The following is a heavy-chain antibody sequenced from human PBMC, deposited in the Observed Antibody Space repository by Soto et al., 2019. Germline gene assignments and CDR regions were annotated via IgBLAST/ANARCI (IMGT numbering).Heavy chain of an antibody. CDR3: ARVGIFGVVMKPKYYYYGMDV. J-gene: IGHJ6*02. D-gene: IGHD3-3*01. V-gene: IGHV1-2*04. Sequence: GASVKVSCKASGYTFTGYYMHWVRQAPGQGLEWMGWINPNSGGTNYAQKFQGWVTMTRDTSISTAYMELSRLRSDDTAVYYCARVGIFGVVMKPKYYYYGMDVWGQGNTVTVSS. CDR2: INPNSGGT. CDR1: GYTFTGYY.